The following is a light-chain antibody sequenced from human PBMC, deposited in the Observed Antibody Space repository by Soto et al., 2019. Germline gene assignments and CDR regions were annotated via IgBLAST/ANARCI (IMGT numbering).Light chain of an antibody. CDR1: QSVSSSS. Sequence: EIVLTQSPGTLSLSPGERATLSCRASQSVSSSSLAWYQQKPGQAPRLLIYGASSRATGIPDRFSGSGSGTDFTLTISRLEPEDFAVFYCQQYGSSPLTFGHGTKVDIK. J-gene: IGKJ3*01. CDR3: QQYGSSPLT. CDR2: GAS. V-gene: IGKV3-20*01.